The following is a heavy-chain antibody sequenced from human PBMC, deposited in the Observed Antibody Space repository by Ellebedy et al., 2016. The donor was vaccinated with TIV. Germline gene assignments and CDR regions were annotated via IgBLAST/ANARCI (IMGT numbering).Heavy chain of an antibody. V-gene: IGHV1-18*01. J-gene: IGHJ4*02. Sequence: ASVKVSXKASSYTFTSYGISWVRQAPGQGLEWMGWISAYNGNTNYAQKLQGRVTMTTDTSTSTAYMELRSLRSDDTAVYYCARDPNEAYYYDSSGPFTYWGQGTLVTVSS. CDR2: ISAYNGNT. D-gene: IGHD3-22*01. CDR3: ARDPNEAYYYDSSGPFTY. CDR1: SYTFTSYG.